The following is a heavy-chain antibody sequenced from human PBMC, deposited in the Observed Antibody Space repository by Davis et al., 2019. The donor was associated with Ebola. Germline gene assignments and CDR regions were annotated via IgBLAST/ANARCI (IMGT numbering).Heavy chain of an antibody. D-gene: IGHD2-2*01. CDR1: GFTFSSYV. J-gene: IGHJ6*04. CDR2: ISGSGGST. Sequence: GESLKISCAASGFTFSSYVMSWVRQAPGKGLEWVSAISGSGGSTYYADSVKGRFTISRDNSKNTLYLQMNSLRAEDTAVYYCAKGYQVIFLMDVWGKGKTVTVSS. CDR3: AKGYQVIFLMDV. V-gene: IGHV3-23*01.